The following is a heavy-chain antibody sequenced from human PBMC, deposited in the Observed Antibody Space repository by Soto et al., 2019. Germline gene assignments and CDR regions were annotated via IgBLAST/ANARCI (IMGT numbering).Heavy chain of an antibody. V-gene: IGHV3-9*01. Sequence: EVQLVESGGGLVQPGGSLRLSCAASGLPFDDYAMNWVRQAPGKGLEWVSGISWNGNIIIYADSVKGRFTISRDNAKNSLYLQMKSLRTEDTAFYYCVKGVSYDDYSGTDYWGQGTLVTVSS. J-gene: IGHJ4*02. CDR2: ISWNGNII. CDR3: VKGVSYDDYSGTDY. D-gene: IGHD4-17*01. CDR1: GLPFDDYA.